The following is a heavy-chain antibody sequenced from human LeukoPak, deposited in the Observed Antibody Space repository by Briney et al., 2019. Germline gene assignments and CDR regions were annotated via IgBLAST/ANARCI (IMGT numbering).Heavy chain of an antibody. CDR1: GFTFSSYW. J-gene: IGHJ4*02. CDR3: ARDVGYCSSTSCSYFDY. V-gene: IGHV3-7*01. Sequence: GGSLRLSCAASGFTFSSYWMSWVRQAPGKGLEWVANIKQDGSEKYYVDSVKGRLTISRDNAKNSLYLQMNSLRAEDTAVYYCARDVGYCSSTSCSYFDYWGQGTLVTVSS. CDR2: IKQDGSEK. D-gene: IGHD2-2*01.